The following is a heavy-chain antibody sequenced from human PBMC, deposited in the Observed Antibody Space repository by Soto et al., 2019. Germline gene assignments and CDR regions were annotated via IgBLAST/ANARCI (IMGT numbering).Heavy chain of an antibody. Sequence: DVRLAESGGGLVQPGGSLRLSCTTSGFSFASFAMTWVRQAPGKGLEWVATISGSDGKTYYADSVKGRFSISRDTSRNTLYLQMNSLRADGKAIYYCAKWSYLDYWGQGTRVTVSS. J-gene: IGHJ4*02. CDR3: AKWSYLDY. V-gene: IGHV3-23*04. D-gene: IGHD3-3*01. CDR2: ISGSDGKT. CDR1: GFSFASFA.